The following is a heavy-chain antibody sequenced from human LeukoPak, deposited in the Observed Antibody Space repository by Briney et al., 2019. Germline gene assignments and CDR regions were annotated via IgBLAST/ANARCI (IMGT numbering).Heavy chain of an antibody. V-gene: IGHV1-8*01. J-gene: IGHJ4*02. CDR3: ARAGGYCGRISCPYYFDY. CDR1: GYTFTSYD. D-gene: IGHD2-15*01. CDR2: MNPNSGNT. Sequence: ASVKVSCKASGYTFTSYDINWVRQATGQGLEWMGWMNPNSGNTGYAQKFQGRVTMTRNTSISTAYMELSSLRSEDTAVYYCARAGGYCGRISCPYYFDYWGQGALVAVSS.